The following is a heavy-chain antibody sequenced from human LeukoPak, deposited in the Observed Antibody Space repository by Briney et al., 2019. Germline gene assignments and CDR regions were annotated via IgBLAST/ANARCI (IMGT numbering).Heavy chain of an antibody. CDR2: MNAGHGNT. CDR3: AREQQGRRAAFDY. D-gene: IGHD1-1*01. CDR1: GYTFTSYA. J-gene: IGHJ4*02. Sequence: ASVKVSCKASGYTFTSYAMHWVRQAPGQRLEWMGWMNAGHGNTKYSQKFQGRVTLTRDTSASTAYMELSSLRSEDMAVYYCAREQQGRRAAFDYWGQGTPVTVSS. V-gene: IGHV1-3*03.